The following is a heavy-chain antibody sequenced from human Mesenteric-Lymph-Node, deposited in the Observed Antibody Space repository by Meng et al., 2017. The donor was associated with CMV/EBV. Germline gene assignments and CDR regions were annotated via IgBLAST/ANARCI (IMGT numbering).Heavy chain of an antibody. CDR1: SFSGYY. CDR3: ARKNYDFWSGYQRAPGFDP. V-gene: IGHV4-34*01. Sequence: SFSGYYWSWIRQPPGKGLEWIGEINHSGSTNYNPSLKSRVTISVDTSKNQFSLKLSSVTAADTAVYYCARKNYDFWSGYQRAPGFDPWGQGTLVTVSS. CDR2: INHSGST. D-gene: IGHD3-3*01. J-gene: IGHJ5*02.